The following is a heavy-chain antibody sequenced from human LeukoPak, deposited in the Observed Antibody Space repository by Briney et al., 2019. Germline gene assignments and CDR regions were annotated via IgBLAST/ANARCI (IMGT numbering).Heavy chain of an antibody. Sequence: ASVKVSCKASGYTFTSYDINWVRQATGQGLEWMGWMNPNSGNTGYAQKFQGRVTITRNTSISTAYMELSSLRSEDTAVYYCARGHRYCSSTSCYRFDPWGQGTLVTVSS. CDR1: GYTFTSYD. CDR3: ARGHRYCSSTSCYRFDP. CDR2: MNPNSGNT. V-gene: IGHV1-8*03. D-gene: IGHD2-2*02. J-gene: IGHJ5*02.